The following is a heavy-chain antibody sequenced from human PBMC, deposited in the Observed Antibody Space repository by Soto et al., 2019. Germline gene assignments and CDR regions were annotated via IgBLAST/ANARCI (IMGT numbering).Heavy chain of an antibody. CDR1: GFTFSTYS. CDR2: IGSRSDI. D-gene: IGHD2-2*02. CDR3: AREYTAWPLAYGLDV. Sequence: PDGSLRLSCVGSGFTFSTYSLNWVRQAPGKGLEWVSSIGSRSDIYYADSVKGRFTISRDNAENSVSLQMNSLRAEDTAVYYCAREYTAWPLAYGLDVWGQGTTVTVSS. J-gene: IGHJ6*02. V-gene: IGHV3-21*01.